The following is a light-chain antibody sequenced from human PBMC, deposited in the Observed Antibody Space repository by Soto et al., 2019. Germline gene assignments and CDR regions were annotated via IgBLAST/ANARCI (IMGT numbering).Light chain of an antibody. Sequence: QYALTQPASVSGSPGQSITISCTGTSSDVGGYNYVSWYHQHPGKAPKLMIYDVSNRPSGVSNRFSGSKSGNTASLTISGLQAEDEADYYCSSYTSSSTLVFGGGTQLTVL. CDR1: SSDVGGYNY. CDR3: SSYTSSSTLV. V-gene: IGLV2-14*01. J-gene: IGLJ2*01. CDR2: DVS.